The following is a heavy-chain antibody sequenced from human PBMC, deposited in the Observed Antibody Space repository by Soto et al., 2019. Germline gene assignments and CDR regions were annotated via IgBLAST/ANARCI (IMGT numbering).Heavy chain of an antibody. CDR2: IDPSDSYT. CDR1: GYSFTSYW. J-gene: IGHJ4*02. Sequence: GESLKISCKGSGYSFTSYWISWVRQMPGKGLEWMGRIDPSDSYTNYSPSFQGHVTISADKSISTAYLQWSSLKASDTAMYYCASGVVTAHDYWGQGTLVTVSS. D-gene: IGHD2-21*02. V-gene: IGHV5-10-1*01. CDR3: ASGVVTAHDY.